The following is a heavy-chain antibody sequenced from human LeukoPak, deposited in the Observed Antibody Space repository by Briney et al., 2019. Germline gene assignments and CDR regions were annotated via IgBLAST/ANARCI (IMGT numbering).Heavy chain of an antibody. Sequence: GESLRISCKGSGYSFTSYWISWVRPMPGKGLEWMGRFDPSDSYTNYSPSFQGHVTISADKSISTAYLQGSSLKASDTAMYYCARQPQYYYGSGSYYPDYWGQGTLVTVSS. CDR2: FDPSDSYT. D-gene: IGHD3-10*01. J-gene: IGHJ4*02. V-gene: IGHV5-10-1*01. CDR3: ARQPQYYYGSGSYYPDY. CDR1: GYSFTSYW.